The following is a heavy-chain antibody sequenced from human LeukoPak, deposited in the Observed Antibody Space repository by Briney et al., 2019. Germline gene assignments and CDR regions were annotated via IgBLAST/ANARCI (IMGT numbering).Heavy chain of an antibody. J-gene: IGHJ4*02. CDR3: ARVRYYDCSSDLAY. CDR1: GYTFTDYY. V-gene: IGHV1-2*02. Sequence: ASVNVSCKASGYTFTDYYIHWVRQAPGQGLEWMGWINPNSGGTNYAQKFQGRVTMTRDTSISTAYMELRRLRSDDTAVYYCARVRYYDCSSDLAYWGQGTPVIVSS. CDR2: INPNSGGT. D-gene: IGHD3-22*01.